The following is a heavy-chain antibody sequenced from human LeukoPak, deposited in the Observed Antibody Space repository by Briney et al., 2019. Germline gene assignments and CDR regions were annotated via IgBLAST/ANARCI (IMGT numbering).Heavy chain of an antibody. CDR1: GYTFTSYG. D-gene: IGHD3-3*01. J-gene: IGHJ4*02. CDR3: ARGGVNWPYYFDY. CDR2: INPSGGST. V-gene: IGHV1-46*01. Sequence: ASVKVSCKASGYTFTSYGISWVRQAPGQGLEWMGIINPSGGSTGYAQKFQGRVTMTRDTSTSTVYMELSSLRSEDTAVYYCARGGVNWPYYFDYWGQGTLVTVSS.